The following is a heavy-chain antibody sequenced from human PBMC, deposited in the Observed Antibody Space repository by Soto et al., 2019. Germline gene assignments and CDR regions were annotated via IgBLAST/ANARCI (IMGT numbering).Heavy chain of an antibody. CDR2: ISAYNGNT. V-gene: IGHV1-18*01. CDR1: GYTFTSYG. D-gene: IGHD3-3*01. CDR3: ARMADPNTISGVVIIPDP. Sequence: QVQLVQSGAEVKKPGASVKVSCKASGYTFTSYGISWVRQAPGQGLEWMGWISAYNGNTNYAQKPQGRVTMTTETSTSTSYMELRGLRPDDTAVYYCARMADPNTISGVVIIPDPWGQGTLATVSS. J-gene: IGHJ5*02.